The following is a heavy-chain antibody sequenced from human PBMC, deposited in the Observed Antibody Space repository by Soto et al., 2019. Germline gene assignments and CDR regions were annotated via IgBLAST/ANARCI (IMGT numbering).Heavy chain of an antibody. J-gene: IGHJ5*02. V-gene: IGHV4-34*01. CDR3: AVGLQLEQQGWFDP. CDR1: GGSFSGYY. D-gene: IGHD1-1*01. Sequence: SETLSLTCAVYGGSFSGYYWSWIRQPPGKGLEWIGEINHSGSTNYNPSLKSRVTISVDTSKNQFSLKLSSVTAADTAVYYCAVGLQLEQQGWFDPWGQGTLVTVSS. CDR2: INHSGST.